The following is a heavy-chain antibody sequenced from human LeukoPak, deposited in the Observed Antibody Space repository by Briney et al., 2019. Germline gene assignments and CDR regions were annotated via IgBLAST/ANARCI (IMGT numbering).Heavy chain of an antibody. CDR1: GFTFSSYA. J-gene: IGHJ4*02. D-gene: IGHD6-19*01. V-gene: IGHV3-23*01. CDR2: ISGRGGST. Sequence: GGSLRLSCAASGFTFSSYAMSWVRQAPGKGLEWVSTISGRGGSTYYADSVKGRFTISRDNSKNTLYLQMNSLRAEDTALYYCAKDSKGYSSGWDLDYWGQGTLVTVSS. CDR3: AKDSKGYSSGWDLDY.